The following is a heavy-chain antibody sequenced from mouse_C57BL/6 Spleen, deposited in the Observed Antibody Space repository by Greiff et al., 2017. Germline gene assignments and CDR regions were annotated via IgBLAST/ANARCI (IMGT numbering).Heavy chain of an antibody. CDR3: ARGSSYYSNYEDPFAY. CDR1: GYTFTDYY. D-gene: IGHD2-5*01. V-gene: IGHV1-26*01. J-gene: IGHJ3*01. CDR2: INPNNGGT. Sequence: VQLQQSGPELVKPGASVKISCKASGYTFTDYYMNWVKQSHGKSLEWIGDINPNNGGTSYNQKFKGKATLTVDKSSSTAYMELRSLTSEDSAVYYCARGSSYYSNYEDPFAYWGKGTLVTVSA.